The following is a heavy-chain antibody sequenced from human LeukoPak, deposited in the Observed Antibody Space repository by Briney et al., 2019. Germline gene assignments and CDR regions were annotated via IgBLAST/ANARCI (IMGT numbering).Heavy chain of an antibody. J-gene: IGHJ6*03. CDR1: GGSISSDDYY. V-gene: IGHV4-30-4*08. CDR3: ARVHYGSGSLYYYYYYMDV. Sequence: KASETLSLTCTVSGGSISSDDYYWSWIRQPPGKGLAWIGYIYYSGSTYYNPSLKSRVTISVNTSKNQFSLKLSSVTAADTAVYYCARVHYGSGSLYYYYYYMDVWGKGTTVTVSS. D-gene: IGHD3-10*01. CDR2: IYYSGST.